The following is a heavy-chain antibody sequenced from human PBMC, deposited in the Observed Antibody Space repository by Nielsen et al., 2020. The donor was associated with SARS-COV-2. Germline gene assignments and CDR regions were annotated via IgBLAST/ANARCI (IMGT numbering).Heavy chain of an antibody. D-gene: IGHD1-26*01. CDR3: ARSSGSYLY. Sequence: VRQAPGKGLEWVANIKQDGSEKYYVDSVKGRFTISRDNAKNSLYLQMNSLRAEDTAVYYCARSSGSYLYWGQGTLVTVSS. CDR2: IKQDGSEK. J-gene: IGHJ4*02. V-gene: IGHV3-7*01.